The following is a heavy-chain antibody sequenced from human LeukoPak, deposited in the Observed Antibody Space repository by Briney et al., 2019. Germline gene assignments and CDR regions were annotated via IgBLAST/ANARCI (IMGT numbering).Heavy chain of an antibody. J-gene: IGHJ4*02. V-gene: IGHV1-3*03. CDR3: ARAGVGASDFDY. Sequence: ASVKVSCKASGYTFTSYAMHWVRQAPGQSLEWMGWINAGNGNTKYSQEFQGRVTITRDTSASTAYMELSSLRSEDMAVYYCARAGVGASDFDYWGQGTLVTVSS. CDR2: INAGNGNT. D-gene: IGHD1-26*01. CDR1: GYTFTSYA.